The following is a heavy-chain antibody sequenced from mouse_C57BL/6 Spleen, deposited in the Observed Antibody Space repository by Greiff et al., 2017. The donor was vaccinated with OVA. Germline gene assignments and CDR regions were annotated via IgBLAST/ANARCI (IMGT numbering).Heavy chain of an antibody. CDR1: GYTFTDYY. J-gene: IGHJ2*01. CDR2: INPTNGGT. D-gene: IGHD4-1*01. CDR3: QTGTDD. V-gene: IGHV1-26*01. Sequence: EVQLQQPGPELVKPGASVKLSCKASGYTFTDYYMNWVKQSHGKSLEWIGDINPTNGGTSYNQKFKGKATLTVDTSSSTAYMELRRLTSEDSAVYYGQTGTDDWGKGTTLTVSS.